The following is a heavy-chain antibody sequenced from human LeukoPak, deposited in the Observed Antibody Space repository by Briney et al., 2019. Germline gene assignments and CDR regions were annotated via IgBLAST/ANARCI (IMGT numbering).Heavy chain of an antibody. Sequence: PSETLSLTCTVSGGSISSYYWSWIRQPPGKGLEWIGYIYYSGSTNHNPSLKSRVTISVDTSKNQFSLKLSSVTAADTAVYYCARDKYSSSWPNWFDPWGQGTLVTVSS. CDR2: IYYSGST. V-gene: IGHV4-59*01. CDR3: ARDKYSSSWPNWFDP. CDR1: GGSISSYY. D-gene: IGHD6-13*01. J-gene: IGHJ5*02.